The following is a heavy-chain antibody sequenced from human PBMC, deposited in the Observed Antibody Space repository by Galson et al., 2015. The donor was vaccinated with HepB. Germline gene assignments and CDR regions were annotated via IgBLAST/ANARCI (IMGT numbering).Heavy chain of an antibody. CDR3: ARDLGMAVAGPSCWVSEDY. CDR1: GYTFTSYY. V-gene: IGHV1-46*01. D-gene: IGHD6-19*01. CDR2: INPSGGST. Sequence: SVKVSCKASGYTFTSYYMHWVRQAPGQGLEWMGIINPSGGSTSYAQKFQGRVTMTRDTSTSTVYMELSSLRSEDTAVYYCARDLGMAVAGPSCWVSEDYWGQGTLVTVSS. J-gene: IGHJ4*02.